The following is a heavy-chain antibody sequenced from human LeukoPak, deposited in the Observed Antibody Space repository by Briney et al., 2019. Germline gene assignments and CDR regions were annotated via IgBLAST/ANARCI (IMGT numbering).Heavy chain of an antibody. CDR2: IYYSGST. J-gene: IGHJ5*02. CDR1: GGSVSSYY. D-gene: IGHD2-2*01. CDR3: ARGIVVPAARFDP. V-gene: IGHV4-59*02. Sequence: SETLSLTCTVSGGSVSSYYWSWIRQPPGKGLEWIGYIYYSGSTNYNPSLKSRVTISVDTSKNQFSLRLSSVTAADTAVYYCARGIVVPAARFDPWGQGTLVTVSS.